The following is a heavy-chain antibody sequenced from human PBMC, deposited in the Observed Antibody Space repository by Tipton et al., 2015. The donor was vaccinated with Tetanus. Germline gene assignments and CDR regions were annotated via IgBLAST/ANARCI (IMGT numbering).Heavy chain of an antibody. V-gene: IGHV3-11*04. CDR1: GFTFSDYY. D-gene: IGHD3-22*01. CDR2: ISSSSSTI. J-gene: IGHJ4*02. Sequence: SLRLSCAASGFTFSDYYMSWIRQAPGKGLEWVSYISSSSSTIYYADSVKGRFTISRDNAKNSLYLQMNSLRDEDTAVYYCARGGPDSSGYYYGADYWGQGTLVTVSS. CDR3: ARGGPDSSGYYYGADY.